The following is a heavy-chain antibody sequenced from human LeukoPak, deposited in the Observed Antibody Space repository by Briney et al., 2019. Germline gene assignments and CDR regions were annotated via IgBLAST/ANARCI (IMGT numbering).Heavy chain of an antibody. D-gene: IGHD4-17*01. Sequence: GGSLGLSCAASGFTFSSYSMNWVRQAPGKGLEWVSYISSSSSTIYYADSVKGRFTISRDNAKNSLYLQMNSLRAEDTAVYYCARGVYGDYGENWFDPWGQGTLVTVSS. J-gene: IGHJ5*02. CDR3: ARGVYGDYGENWFDP. CDR1: GFTFSSYS. V-gene: IGHV3-48*04. CDR2: ISSSSSTI.